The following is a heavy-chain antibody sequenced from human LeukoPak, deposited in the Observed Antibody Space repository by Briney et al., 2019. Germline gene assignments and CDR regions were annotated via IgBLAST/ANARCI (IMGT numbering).Heavy chain of an antibody. Sequence: PSETLSLTCTVSGGSISSYYWSWMRQPPGKGLEWIGYIYYSGNTNYNPSLKSRVTISVDTSKNQFSLKLSSVTATDTAVYYCARHLGSSGWFYYFDYWGQGTLVTVSS. CDR2: IYYSGNT. CDR3: ARHLGSSGWFYYFDY. J-gene: IGHJ4*02. V-gene: IGHV4-59*08. CDR1: GGSISSYY. D-gene: IGHD6-19*01.